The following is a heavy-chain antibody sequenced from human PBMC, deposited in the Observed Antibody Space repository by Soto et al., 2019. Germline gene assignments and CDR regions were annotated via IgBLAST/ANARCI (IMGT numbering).Heavy chain of an antibody. D-gene: IGHD3-10*01. CDR1: GFTFSSYA. J-gene: IGHJ6*03. Sequence: GGSLRLSCAASGFTFSSYAMHWVRQAPGKGLEYVSAISSNGGSTYYANSVKGRFTISRDNSKNTLYLQMGSLRAEDMAVYYCARDSYYYGSGSYYPDYYYYMDVWGKGTTVTVSS. V-gene: IGHV3-64*01. CDR3: ARDSYYYGSGSYYPDYYYYMDV. CDR2: ISSNGGST.